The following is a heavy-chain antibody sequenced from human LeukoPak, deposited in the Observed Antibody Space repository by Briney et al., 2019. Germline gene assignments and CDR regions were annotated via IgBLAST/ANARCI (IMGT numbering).Heavy chain of an antibody. CDR3: ASSWNYAHYYYYGMDV. D-gene: IGHD1-7*01. V-gene: IGHV1-69*13. CDR1: GGTFSSYA. Sequence: GASVKVSCKASGGTFSSYAISWVRQAPGQGLEWMGGIIPIFGTANYAQKFQGRVTITADESTSTAYMELSSLRSEDTAVYYCASSWNYAHYYYYGMDVWGQGTTVTVSS. CDR2: IIPIFGTA. J-gene: IGHJ6*02.